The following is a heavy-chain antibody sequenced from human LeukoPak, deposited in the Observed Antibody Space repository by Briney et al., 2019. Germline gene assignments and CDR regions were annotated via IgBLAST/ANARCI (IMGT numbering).Heavy chain of an antibody. J-gene: IGHJ4*02. D-gene: IGHD6-13*01. Sequence: GGSLRLSCAASGFTFSSYSMNWVRQAPGKGLDWVSSISSSSSYIYYADSVKGRFTISRDNAKNSLYLQMNSLRAEDTAVYYCARGVGSSWYHDYWGQGTLVTVSS. V-gene: IGHV3-21*01. CDR2: ISSSSSYI. CDR3: ARGVGSSWYHDY. CDR1: GFTFSSYS.